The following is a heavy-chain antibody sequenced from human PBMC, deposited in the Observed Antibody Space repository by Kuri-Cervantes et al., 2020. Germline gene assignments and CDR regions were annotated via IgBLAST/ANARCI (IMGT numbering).Heavy chain of an antibody. J-gene: IGHJ6*02. V-gene: IGHV3-13*01. CDR2: IGTAGDT. CDR3: ARVAYVMDV. Sequence: GESLKISCAASGFTFSSYDMHWVRQATGKGLEWVSAIGTAGDTYYPGSVKGRFTISRDNAKNTLYLQMNSLRAEDTAVYYCARVAYVMDVWGQGTTVTVSS. CDR1: GFTFSSYD.